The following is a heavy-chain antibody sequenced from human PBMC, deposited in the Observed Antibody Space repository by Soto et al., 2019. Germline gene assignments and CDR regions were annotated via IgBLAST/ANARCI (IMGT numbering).Heavy chain of an antibody. CDR3: AGGPWLVHGDY. CDR1: GGSISSSNG. D-gene: IGHD6-19*01. V-gene: IGHV4-4*02. CDR2: IYPRGST. Sequence: SETLSLTCAVAGGSISSSNGWSGVRQPPGKGREWIGEIYPRGSTNYNPSRKSRVTISIDKSKNQLSLKLSSVTAADTAVYYCAGGPWLVHGDYWGQGTLVTVSS. J-gene: IGHJ4*02.